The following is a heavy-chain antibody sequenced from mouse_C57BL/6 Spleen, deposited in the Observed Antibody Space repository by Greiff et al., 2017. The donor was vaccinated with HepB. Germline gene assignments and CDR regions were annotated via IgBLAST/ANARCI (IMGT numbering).Heavy chain of an antibody. CDR2: IYPGSGST. J-gene: IGHJ1*03. CDR3: ARWGSWYFDV. Sequence: QVQLQQPGAELVKPGASVKMSCKASGYTFTSYWITWVKQRPGQGLEWIGDIYPGSGSTNYNEKFKSKATLTVDKSSSTAYMQLSSLTSEDSAVYYCARWGSWYFDVWGTGTTVTVSS. CDR1: GYTFTSYW. V-gene: IGHV1-55*01.